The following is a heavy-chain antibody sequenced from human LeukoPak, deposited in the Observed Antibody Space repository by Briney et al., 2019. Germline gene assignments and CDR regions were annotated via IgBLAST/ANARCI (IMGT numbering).Heavy chain of an antibody. D-gene: IGHD5-18*01. CDR3: ARSRLGIQPFDY. V-gene: IGHV4-39*01. CDR1: GGSISSSSYY. J-gene: IGHJ4*02. Sequence: PSETLSLTCTVSGGSISSSSYYWGWIRQPPGRGLEWIGSIYYSGSTYYNPSLKSRVTISVDTSKNQFSLKLSSVTAADTAVYYCARSRLGIQPFDYWGQGTLVTVSS. CDR2: IYYSGST.